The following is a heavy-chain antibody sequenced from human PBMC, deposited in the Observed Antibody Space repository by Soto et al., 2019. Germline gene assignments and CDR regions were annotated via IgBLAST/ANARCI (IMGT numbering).Heavy chain of an antibody. V-gene: IGHV1-8*02. Sequence: GASVKVSCKASGYTLTTYDINWVRQAAGQGLVWMGWMNPNSGNRGYAQKFQGRVTMTRDTSISTAYMELSDLRSEDTAVYYCARGQYFSDSSGYDDYWGQGTQVTVSS. CDR2: MNPNSGNR. D-gene: IGHD3-22*01. CDR3: ARGQYFSDSSGYDDY. J-gene: IGHJ4*02. CDR1: GYTLTTYD.